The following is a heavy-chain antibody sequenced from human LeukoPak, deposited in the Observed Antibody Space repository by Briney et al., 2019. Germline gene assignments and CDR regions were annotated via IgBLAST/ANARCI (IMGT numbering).Heavy chain of an antibody. CDR3: ARDQYATMVRGVIMGVGDY. CDR1: GDTFSSYA. J-gene: IGHJ4*02. CDR2: IIPYYGTA. D-gene: IGHD3-10*01. V-gene: IGHV1-69*01. Sequence: SVKVSCTASGDTFSSYAISWVRQAPGQGLEWMGGIIPYYGTANYAQKFQGRVTITADESTSTAYMELSSLRSEDTAVYYCARDQYATMVRGVIMGVGDYWGQGTLVTVSS.